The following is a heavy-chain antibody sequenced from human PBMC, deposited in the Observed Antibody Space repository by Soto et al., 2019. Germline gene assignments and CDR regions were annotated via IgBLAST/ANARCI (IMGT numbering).Heavy chain of an antibody. CDR2: INSDGSST. CDR3: ARLPRPVDENYYYGMDV. CDR1: GFTFSSYW. V-gene: IGHV3-74*01. Sequence: PGGSLRLSCAASGFTFSSYWMHWVRQAPGKGLVWVSRINSDGSSTSYADSVKGRFTISRDNAKNTLYLQMNSLRAEDTAVYYCARLPRPVDENYYYGMDVWGQGTTVTVSS. J-gene: IGHJ6*02. D-gene: IGHD6-25*01.